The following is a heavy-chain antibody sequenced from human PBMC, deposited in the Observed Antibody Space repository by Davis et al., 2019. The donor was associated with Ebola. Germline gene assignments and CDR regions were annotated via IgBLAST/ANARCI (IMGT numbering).Heavy chain of an antibody. D-gene: IGHD1-26*01. V-gene: IGHV3-21*01. CDR1: GFTFSSYS. J-gene: IGHJ4*02. CDR3: ARSVEWELLDY. CDR2: ISSSSSYI. Sequence: GESLKISCAASGFTFSSYSMNWVRQAPGKGLEWVSSISSSSSYIYYADSVKGRFTISRDNAKNSLYLQMNSLRAEDTAVYYCARSVEWELLDYWGQGTLVTVSS.